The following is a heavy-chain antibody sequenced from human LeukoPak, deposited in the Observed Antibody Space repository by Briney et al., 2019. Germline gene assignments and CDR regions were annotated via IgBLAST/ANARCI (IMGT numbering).Heavy chain of an antibody. CDR3: ARGPGSTGDFWSGYPYYYYGMDV. CDR2: IIPIFGIA. V-gene: IGHV1-69*04. CDR1: GGTFSSYA. J-gene: IGHJ6*02. D-gene: IGHD3-3*01. Sequence: GASVKVSCKASGGTFSSYAISWVRQAPGQGLEWMGRIIPIFGIANYAQKFQGRVTITADKSTSTAYMELSSLRSEDTAVYYCARGPGSTGDFWSGYPYYYYGMDVWGQGTTVTVSS.